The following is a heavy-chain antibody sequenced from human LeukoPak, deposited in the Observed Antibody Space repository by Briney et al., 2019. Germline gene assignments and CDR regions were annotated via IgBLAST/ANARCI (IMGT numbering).Heavy chain of an antibody. CDR2: ISWNSGSI. Sequence: PGRSLRLSCAASGFTFDDYAMHWVRQAPGKGLEWVSGISWNSGSIGYADSVKGRFTISRDNSKNTLYLQMNSLRAEDTAVYYCAKRPVSYGYVDYWGQGTLVTVSS. CDR3: AKRPVSYGYVDY. D-gene: IGHD5-18*01. J-gene: IGHJ4*02. V-gene: IGHV3-9*01. CDR1: GFTFDDYA.